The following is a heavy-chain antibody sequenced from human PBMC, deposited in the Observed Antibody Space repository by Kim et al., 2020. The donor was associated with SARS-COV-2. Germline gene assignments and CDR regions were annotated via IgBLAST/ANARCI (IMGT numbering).Heavy chain of an antibody. CDR1: GFTFSNAW. CDR2: IKSKTDGGTT. J-gene: IGHJ6*02. D-gene: IGHD6-19*01. V-gene: IGHV3-15*01. Sequence: GGSLRLSCAASGFTFSNAWMSWVRQAPGKGLEWVGRIKSKTDGGTTDYAAPVKGRFTISRDDSKNTLYLQMNSLKTEDTAVYYCTTVAQWLVYAYYYYGMDVWGQGTTVTVSS. CDR3: TTVAQWLVYAYYYYGMDV.